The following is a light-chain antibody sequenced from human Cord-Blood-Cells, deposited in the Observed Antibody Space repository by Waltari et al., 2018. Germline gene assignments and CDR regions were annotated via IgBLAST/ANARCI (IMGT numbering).Light chain of an antibody. Sequence: TQSPATLSLSPGERATLSCRASLSVSSYLAWYQQKPGQAPRLLIYDASNRATGIPARFSGSGSGTDFTLTISTLESEDFAVYYCQQRSNWPLTFGGGTKVEIK. CDR2: DAS. CDR1: LSVSSY. V-gene: IGKV3-11*01. J-gene: IGKJ4*01. CDR3: QQRSNWPLT.